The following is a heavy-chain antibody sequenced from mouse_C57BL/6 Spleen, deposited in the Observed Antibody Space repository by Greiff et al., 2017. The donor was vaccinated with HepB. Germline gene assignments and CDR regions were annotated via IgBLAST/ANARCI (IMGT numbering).Heavy chain of an antibody. J-gene: IGHJ4*01. Sequence: EVKVVESGGGLVQPGGSLKLSCAASGFTFSDYYMYWVRQTPEKRLEWVAYISNGGGSTYYPDTVKGRFTISRDNAKNTLYLQMSRLKSEDTAMYYCARPRGGYYYAMDYWGQGTSVTVSS. CDR3: ARPRGGYYYAMDY. V-gene: IGHV5-12*01. CDR2: ISNGGGST. CDR1: GFTFSDYY.